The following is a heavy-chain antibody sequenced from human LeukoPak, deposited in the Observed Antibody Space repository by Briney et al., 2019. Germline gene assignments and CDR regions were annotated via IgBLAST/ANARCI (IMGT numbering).Heavy chain of an antibody. Sequence: ASVKVSCKASGYTFTSYGISWVRQAPGQGLEWMGWISAYNGNTNYAQKLQGRVTMTTDTSTSTAYMELRSLRSDDTAVYYCARDSQEWLSMHYFDYWGQGTLVTVSS. J-gene: IGHJ4*02. CDR2: ISAYNGNT. CDR1: GYTFTSYG. D-gene: IGHD3-3*01. CDR3: ARDSQEWLSMHYFDY. V-gene: IGHV1-18*01.